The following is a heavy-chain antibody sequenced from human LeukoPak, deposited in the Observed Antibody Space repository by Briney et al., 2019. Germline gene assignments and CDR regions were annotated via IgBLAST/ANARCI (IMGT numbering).Heavy chain of an antibody. Sequence: PGRSLRLSCAASGFTFSSYGMHWVRQAPGKGLEWVALISYDGSNKYYTDSVKDRLTISRDNSKNTLYLQMNSLRAEDTAVYYCARTPWGTPLRSFDWSSAFDIWGQGTMVTVSS. CDR2: ISYDGSNK. D-gene: IGHD3-9*01. CDR3: ARTPWGTPLRSFDWSSAFDI. J-gene: IGHJ3*02. CDR1: GFTFSSYG. V-gene: IGHV3-30*03.